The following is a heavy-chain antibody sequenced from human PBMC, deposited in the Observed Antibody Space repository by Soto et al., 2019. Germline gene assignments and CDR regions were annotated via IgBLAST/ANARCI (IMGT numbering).Heavy chain of an antibody. CDR2: IYFRGST. CDR3: ARIYDSSGYVDY. CDR1: GGSISSGHYY. V-gene: IGHV4-30-4*01. D-gene: IGHD3-22*01. J-gene: IGHJ4*02. Sequence: QVQLQEPGPGLVKPSQTLSLTCTVSGGSISSGHYYWIWIRQPPGKGLEWIGNIYFRGSTYYSPSLKGRGTISVDTSKNQFSLKLSSVTAADTAVYYCARIYDSSGYVDYWGQGTLVTVSS.